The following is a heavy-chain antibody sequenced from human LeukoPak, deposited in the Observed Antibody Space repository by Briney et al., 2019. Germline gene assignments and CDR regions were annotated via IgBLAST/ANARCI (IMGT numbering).Heavy chain of an antibody. CDR2: INPNSGGT. Sequence: EASVKVSCKASGYTFTGYYMHWVRQAPGQGLEWMGRINPNSGGTNYAQKFQGRVTMTRDTSISTAYMELSRLRSDDTAVYYCARSRSITMVRGVFPSLDYWGQGTLVTVSS. CDR1: GYTFTGYY. V-gene: IGHV1-2*06. J-gene: IGHJ4*02. D-gene: IGHD3-10*01. CDR3: ARSRSITMVRGVFPSLDY.